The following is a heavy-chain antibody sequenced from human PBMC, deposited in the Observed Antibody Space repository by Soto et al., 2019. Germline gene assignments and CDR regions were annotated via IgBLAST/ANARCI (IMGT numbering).Heavy chain of an antibody. CDR1: GFTFSSHG. CDR3: ATLGGGYSGYALVY. CDR2: IWYDGSNK. Sequence: VGSLRLSCAASGFTFSSHGMHWVRQAPGKGLEWAAIIWYDGSNKYYADSVKGRFTISRDNSKNTVYLQMNSLRAEDTAVYYCATLGGGYSGYALVYWCQGALVTV. V-gene: IGHV3-33*01. D-gene: IGHD5-12*01. J-gene: IGHJ4*02.